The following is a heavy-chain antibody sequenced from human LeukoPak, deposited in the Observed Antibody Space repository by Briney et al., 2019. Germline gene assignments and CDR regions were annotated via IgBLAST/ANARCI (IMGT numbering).Heavy chain of an antibody. CDR2: IYYSGIT. Sequence: PSETLSLTCTVSGGSISSSSYYWGWIRQPPGKGLEWIGSIYYSGITYYNPSLKSRVTISVDTSKNQFSLKLSSVTAADTAVYYCARRSYGDYYYYYYMDVWGKGTTVTVSS. D-gene: IGHD5-18*01. V-gene: IGHV4-39*01. CDR3: ARRSYGDYYYYYYMDV. CDR1: GGSISSSSYY. J-gene: IGHJ6*03.